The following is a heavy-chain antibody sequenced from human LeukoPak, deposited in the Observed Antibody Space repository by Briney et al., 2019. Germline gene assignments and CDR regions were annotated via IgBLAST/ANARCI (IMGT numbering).Heavy chain of an antibody. V-gene: IGHV4-59*01. CDR3: ARDLGIAVAGPGWSDP. CDR1: GGSISGFY. J-gene: IGHJ5*02. Sequence: SETLSLTCTVSGGSISGFYWTWIRQPPGKGLEWIGYVYDNGGTNYNPSLKSRVTISVDTSRNQFSLKLISVTAADTAVYYCARDLGIAVAGPGWSDPWGQGTLVTVSS. CDR2: VYDNGGT. D-gene: IGHD6-19*01.